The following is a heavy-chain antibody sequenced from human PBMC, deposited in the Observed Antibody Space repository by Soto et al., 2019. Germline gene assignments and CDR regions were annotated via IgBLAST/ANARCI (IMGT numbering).Heavy chain of an antibody. J-gene: IGHJ5*02. CDR3: ARHFYGSGSYAWFDP. V-gene: IGHV4-59*08. CDR1: GGSISNYY. D-gene: IGHD3-10*01. CDR2: SHYSGNT. Sequence: LSLTCTVSGGSISNYYWSWIRQPPGKGLEWIGYSHYSGNTNYNPSFKSRVTISVDTSKKQFSLKLTSVTAADTAVYYCARHFYGSGSYAWFDPWGQGTLVTVSS.